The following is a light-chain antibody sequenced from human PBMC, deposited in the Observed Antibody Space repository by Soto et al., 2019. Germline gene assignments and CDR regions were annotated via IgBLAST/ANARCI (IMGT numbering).Light chain of an antibody. CDR3: XXXXSYSNT. CDR1: QSISSW. V-gene: IGKV1-5*01. J-gene: IGKJ2*01. CDR2: DAS. Sequence: GDRVPLTCRASQSISSWLAWYQQKPGKAPKLLIYDASSLESGVPSRFSGSGSGTEFXXXXXXLXXDXXXTXYCXXXXSYSNTFGQGT.